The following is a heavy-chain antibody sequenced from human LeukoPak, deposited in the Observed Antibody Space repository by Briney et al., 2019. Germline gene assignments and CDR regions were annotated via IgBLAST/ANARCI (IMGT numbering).Heavy chain of an antibody. CDR2: ISGSGGST. V-gene: IGHV3-23*01. Sequence: PGGSLRLSCAASGFTFSSYAMSWVRQAPGKGLEWVSAISGSGGSTYYADSVKGRFTISRDNSKNTLYLQMNSLRAEDTAVYYCAKAISDFHPCDYGMDVWGQGTTVTVSS. CDR1: GFTFSSYA. J-gene: IGHJ6*02. CDR3: AKAISDFHPCDYGMDV. D-gene: IGHD3-3*01.